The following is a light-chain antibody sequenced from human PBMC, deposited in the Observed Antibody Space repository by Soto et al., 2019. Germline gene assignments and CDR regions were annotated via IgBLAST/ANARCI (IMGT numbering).Light chain of an antibody. V-gene: IGKV1-27*01. Sequence: DIQLTQPPSSLSSSIGDRVTITRRASLRISNYLAWYQQKPGKVPKLLIYAASTLQAGVPSRFSGSGSGTDFTLTISSLQPEDVAAYYCQKYNSSPRKFGEGTKVDIK. CDR1: LRISNY. CDR3: QKYNSSPRK. J-gene: IGKJ1*01. CDR2: AAS.